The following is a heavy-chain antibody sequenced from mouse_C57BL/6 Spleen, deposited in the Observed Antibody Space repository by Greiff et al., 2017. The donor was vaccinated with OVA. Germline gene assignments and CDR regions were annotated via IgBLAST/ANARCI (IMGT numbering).Heavy chain of an antibody. CDR1: GYAFTNYL. Sequence: QVQLQQSGAELVRPGTSVKVSCKASGYAFTNYLIEWVKQRPGQGLAWIGVINPGSGGTNYNEKFKGKATLTADKSSSTAYMQLSSLTSEDYAVYFCARASYYYGSSRDFDDWGQGTTLTVSS. J-gene: IGHJ2*01. CDR2: INPGSGGT. D-gene: IGHD1-1*01. V-gene: IGHV1-54*01. CDR3: ARASYYYGSSRDFDD.